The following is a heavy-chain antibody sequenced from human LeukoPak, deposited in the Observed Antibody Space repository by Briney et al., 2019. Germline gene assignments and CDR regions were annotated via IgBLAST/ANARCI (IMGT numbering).Heavy chain of an antibody. J-gene: IGHJ3*02. Sequence: PGGSLRLSCAASRFTVSNYWMSWVRQAPGKGLEWVANIKQDGSEKYYVDSVKGRFTISRDNAKNSLYLQMNSLRAEDTAVYYCARWGRGSWLVRRHAFDIWGQGTMVTVSS. CDR2: IKQDGSEK. V-gene: IGHV3-7*01. CDR3: ARWGRGSWLVRRHAFDI. D-gene: IGHD6-19*01. CDR1: RFTVSNYW.